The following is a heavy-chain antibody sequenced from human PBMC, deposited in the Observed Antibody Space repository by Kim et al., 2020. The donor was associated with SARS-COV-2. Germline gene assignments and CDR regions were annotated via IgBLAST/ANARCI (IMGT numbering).Heavy chain of an antibody. V-gene: IGHV4-31*02. CDR3: ARVPAAERDFDY. J-gene: IGHJ4*02. D-gene: IGHD2-2*01. Sequence: YYIPTLKSRVTISVDTSKNQFSLKLSSVTAAVTAVYYCARVPAAERDFDYWGQGTLVTVSS.